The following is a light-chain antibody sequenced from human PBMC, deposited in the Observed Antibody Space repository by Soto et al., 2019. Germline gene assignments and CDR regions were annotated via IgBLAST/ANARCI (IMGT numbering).Light chain of an antibody. CDR2: AAS. CDR1: QSISSY. J-gene: IGKJ1*01. V-gene: IGKV1-39*01. CDR3: QQSYSTPPT. Sequence: DIQMTQSPSSLSASVVDRVTITCLASQSISSYLNWYQQKPGKAPKLLIYAASSLQSGVPSSFSGSGSGTDFTLAISSLQPEDFATYYCQQSYSTPPTFGQGTKVDI.